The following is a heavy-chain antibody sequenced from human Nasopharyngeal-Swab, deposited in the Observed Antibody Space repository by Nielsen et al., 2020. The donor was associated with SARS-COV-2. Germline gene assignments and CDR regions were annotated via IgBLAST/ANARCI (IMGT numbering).Heavy chain of an antibody. J-gene: IGHJ4*02. V-gene: IGHV3-23*01. CDR3: AKDLGVESPLWFDY. CDR1: GFTFSSYA. Sequence: GGSLRLSCTASGFTFSSYAMSWVRQAPGKGLEWVSETSGSGGSTYYAESVKGRFTISRDNSKNTLYLQMSSLRAEDTAIYYCAKDLGVESPLWFDYWGQGTLLTVSS. CDR2: TSGSGGST. D-gene: IGHD4-23*01.